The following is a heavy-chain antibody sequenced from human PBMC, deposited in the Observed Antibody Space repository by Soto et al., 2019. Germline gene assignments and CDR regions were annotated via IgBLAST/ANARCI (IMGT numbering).Heavy chain of an antibody. D-gene: IGHD3-10*01. Sequence: SETLSLTCTVSGGSISSYYWSWIRQPPGKGLEWIGYIYYSGSTNYNPSLKSRVTISVDTSKNQFSLKLSSVTAADTAVYYCARDNYYGSGSYPPSNWFDPWGQGTLVTVSS. CDR1: GGSISSYY. V-gene: IGHV4-59*01. CDR2: IYYSGST. CDR3: ARDNYYGSGSYPPSNWFDP. J-gene: IGHJ5*02.